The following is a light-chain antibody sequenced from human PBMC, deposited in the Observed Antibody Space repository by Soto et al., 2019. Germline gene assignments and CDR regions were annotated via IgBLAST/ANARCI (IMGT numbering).Light chain of an antibody. J-gene: IGLJ2*01. Sequence: HSALTQPASVSGSPGQSITLSCTGTSRDIGGYDYVSWYQRHPGKAPKLIIYDVNNRPSGVSNRFSGSKSGNTASLTIAGLQAEDEADYYCTSYASGSAHVVFVGGTKLTVL. V-gene: IGLV2-14*01. CDR2: DVN. CDR3: TSYASGSAHVV. CDR1: SRDIGGYDY.